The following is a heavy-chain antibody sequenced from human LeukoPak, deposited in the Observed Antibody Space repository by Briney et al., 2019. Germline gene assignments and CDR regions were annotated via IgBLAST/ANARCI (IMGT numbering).Heavy chain of an antibody. CDR2: INPTGGST. CDR3: ARSRGESIAAAGNPFDY. V-gene: IGHV1-46*01. J-gene: IGHJ4*02. D-gene: IGHD6-13*01. Sequence: ASVKVSCKASGYTFPSYFMHWVRQAPGQGLEWMGIINPTGGSTTYAQKFQGRVTMTRDTSTSTVYMELSSLRSDDTAVYYCARSRGESIAAAGNPFDYWGQGTLVTVSS. CDR1: GYTFPSYF.